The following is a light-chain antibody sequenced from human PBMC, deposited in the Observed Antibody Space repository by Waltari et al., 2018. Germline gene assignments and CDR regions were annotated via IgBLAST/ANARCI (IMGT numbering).Light chain of an antibody. J-gene: IGKJ4*01. Sequence: EIVLTQSPGTLSLSPGERATLSCRASQTVRTTYLAWYQQKPGQAPTLLIYGASSRATVIPDSFSGSGSGTDFALTISSLEPEDFAVYYCQQYDISPLTFGGGTKVEIK. CDR1: QTVRTTY. CDR3: QQYDISPLT. V-gene: IGKV3-20*01. CDR2: GAS.